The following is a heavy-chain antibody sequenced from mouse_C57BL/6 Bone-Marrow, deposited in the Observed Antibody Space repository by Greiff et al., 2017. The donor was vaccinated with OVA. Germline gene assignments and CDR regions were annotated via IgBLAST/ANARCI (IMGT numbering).Heavy chain of an antibody. Sequence: VQLVESGPELVKPGASVKISCKASGYAFSSSWMNWVKQRPGKGLEWIGRIYPGDGDTNYNGKFKGKATLTADKSSSTAYMQLSSLTSEDSAVYFCARDWGGFAYWGQGTLVTVSA. D-gene: IGHD4-1*01. V-gene: IGHV1-82*01. J-gene: IGHJ3*01. CDR1: GYAFSSSW. CDR3: ARDWGGFAY. CDR2: IYPGDGDT.